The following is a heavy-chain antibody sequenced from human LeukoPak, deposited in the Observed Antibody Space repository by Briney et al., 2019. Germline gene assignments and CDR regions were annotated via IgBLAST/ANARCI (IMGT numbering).Heavy chain of an antibody. J-gene: IGHJ4*02. D-gene: IGHD3-16*02. CDR1: GFIFSSYA. CDR3: AKPLSARY. V-gene: IGHV3-23*01. Sequence: PGGSLRLSCAVSGFIFSSYAMRWVRQAAGKGLEWVAAISGSGGSTYYADSVKGRFTISRDNSKNTLYLQMNSLRAEDTAVYYCAKPLSARYWGQGTLVTVSS. CDR2: ISGSGGST.